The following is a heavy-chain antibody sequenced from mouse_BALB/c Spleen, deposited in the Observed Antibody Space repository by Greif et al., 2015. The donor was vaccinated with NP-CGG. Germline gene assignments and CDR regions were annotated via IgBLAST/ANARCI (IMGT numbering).Heavy chain of an antibody. CDR1: GFNIKDTY. V-gene: IGHV14-3*02. D-gene: IGHD2-2*01. CDR2: IDPANGNT. Sequence: VQLQQSGAELVKPGASVKLSCTASGFNIKDTYMHWVKQRPEQGLEWIGRIDPANGNTKYDPKFQGKATITADTSSNTAYLQLSSLTSEDTAVYYCAPLYYGYDVAWFAYWGQGTLVTVSA. J-gene: IGHJ3*01. CDR3: APLYYGYDVAWFAY.